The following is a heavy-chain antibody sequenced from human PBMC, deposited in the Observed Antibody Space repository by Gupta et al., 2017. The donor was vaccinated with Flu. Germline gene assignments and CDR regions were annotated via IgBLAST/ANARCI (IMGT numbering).Heavy chain of an antibody. D-gene: IGHD7-27*01. Sequence: EVQLVESVGGLVQPGGSLRLSCAASGFTYRSSWMHWVRQVPGKGLVWVSRINSDGSSISYADSVKGRFTSSRDNAKNTLYLQMNSLRAEDTSVYYCTTNWGFDYWGQGTLVTVSS. CDR1: GFTYRSSW. V-gene: IGHV3-74*01. CDR3: TTNWGFDY. J-gene: IGHJ4*02. CDR2: INSDGSSI.